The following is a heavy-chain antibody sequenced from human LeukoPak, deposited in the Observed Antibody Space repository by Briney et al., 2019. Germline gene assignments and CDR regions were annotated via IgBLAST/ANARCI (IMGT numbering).Heavy chain of an antibody. Sequence: ASVKVSCKASGYTFTSYYMHWVRQAPGQGLEWMGIINPSGGSTSYAQKFQGRVTMTRDTSTSTVYMELSSLRSEDTAVYYCARALGGIQLWLGFPRMDVWGKGTTVTISS. CDR1: GYTFTSYY. J-gene: IGHJ6*04. V-gene: IGHV1-46*01. CDR2: INPSGGST. CDR3: ARALGGIQLWLGFPRMDV. D-gene: IGHD5-18*01.